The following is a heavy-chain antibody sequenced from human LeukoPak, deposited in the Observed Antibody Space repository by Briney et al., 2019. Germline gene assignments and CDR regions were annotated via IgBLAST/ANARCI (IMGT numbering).Heavy chain of an antibody. CDR2: IIPIFGTA. D-gene: IGHD1-1*01. CDR1: GGTFSSYA. CDR3: ARGPTGTDDAFDI. J-gene: IGHJ3*02. V-gene: IGHV1-69*13. Sequence: SVKVSCKASGGTFSSYAISWVRQAPGQGLEWMGGIIPIFGTANYAQKFQGRVTITADESTSTAYMELSSLRSEDTAVYYCARGPTGTDDAFDIWGRGTMVTVSS.